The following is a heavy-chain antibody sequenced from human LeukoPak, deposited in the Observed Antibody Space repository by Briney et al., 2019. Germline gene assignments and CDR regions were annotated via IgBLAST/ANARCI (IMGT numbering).Heavy chain of an antibody. D-gene: IGHD3-10*01. CDR1: GGSISSYY. CDR3: ARDGSRFVTMNWFDP. J-gene: IGHJ5*02. CDR2: IYYSGST. Sequence: SETLSLTCTVSGGSISSYYWSWIRQPPGKGLEWIGYIYYSGSTYYNPSLRSRVTISVDTSKNQFSLKLSSVTAADTAMYYCARDGSRFVTMNWFDPWGQGTLVTVSS. V-gene: IGHV4-59*01.